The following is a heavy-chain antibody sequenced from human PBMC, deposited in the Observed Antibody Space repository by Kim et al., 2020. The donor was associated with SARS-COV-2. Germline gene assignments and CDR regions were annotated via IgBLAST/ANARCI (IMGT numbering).Heavy chain of an antibody. CDR2: ESPRNGHT. CDR3: TRGLGPYATNYFDS. V-gene: IGHV1-8*01. Sequence: ASVKVSCKASGYTFTGHDINWIRQATGQGLEWMGWESPRNGHTGYAQKFQGRVTLTSDTSITTAYMELSNLRSDDTAVYYCTRGLGPYATNYFDSWGQGTLVTVSS. CDR1: GYTFTGHD. D-gene: IGHD1-26*01. J-gene: IGHJ4*02.